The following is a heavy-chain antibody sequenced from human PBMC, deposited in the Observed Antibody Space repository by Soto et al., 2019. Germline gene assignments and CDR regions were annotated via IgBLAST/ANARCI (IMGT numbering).Heavy chain of an antibody. Sequence: SETLSLTCNVSGASLDRSNYYWSWIRQPPGKGLEWIGYMYNTGSTVYNPSFKSRVTISVDTSKNQFSLKLNSVTAADTAVYYCARDLWGYCGTDCYPLDVWGQGTLVTVSS. CDR3: ARDLWGYCGTDCYPLDV. D-gene: IGHD2-21*02. J-gene: IGHJ4*02. CDR2: MYNTGST. CDR1: GASLDRSNYY. V-gene: IGHV4-61*01.